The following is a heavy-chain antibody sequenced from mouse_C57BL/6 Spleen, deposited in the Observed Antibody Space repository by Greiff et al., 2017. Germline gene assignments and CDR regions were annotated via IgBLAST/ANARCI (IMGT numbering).Heavy chain of an antibody. CDR2: IHPSDSDT. J-gene: IGHJ1*03. V-gene: IGHV1-74*01. D-gene: IGHD1-1*01. CDR3: AITTPYDGSSRGYFDV. Sequence: VQLQQPGAELVKPGASVKVSCKASGYTFTSYWMHWVKQRPGQGLEWIGRIHPSDSDTNYNQKFKGKGTLTVAKSSSTAYMQLSSLTSEDSAVYYSAITTPYDGSSRGYFDVWGTGTTVTVSS. CDR1: GYTFTSYW.